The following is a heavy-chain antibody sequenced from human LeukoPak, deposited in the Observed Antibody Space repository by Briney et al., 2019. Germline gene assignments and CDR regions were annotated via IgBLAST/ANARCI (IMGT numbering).Heavy chain of an antibody. Sequence: SETLSLTCTVSGGSISSYHWSWIRQPPGKGLECIGYIYSSGSTNYNPSLKSRVTISVDTSKNQFSLKLSSVTAADTAVYYCARFNHYGSGSHDYWGQGTLVTVSS. CDR2: IYSSGST. CDR3: ARFNHYGSGSHDY. J-gene: IGHJ4*02. D-gene: IGHD3-10*01. CDR1: GGSISSYH. V-gene: IGHV4-59*01.